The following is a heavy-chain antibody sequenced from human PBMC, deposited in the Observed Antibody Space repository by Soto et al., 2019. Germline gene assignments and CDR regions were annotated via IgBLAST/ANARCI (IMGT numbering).Heavy chain of an antibody. V-gene: IGHV4-30-4*01. Sequence: SETLSLTCTVSGGSISSGDYYWSWIRQPPWKGLEWIGYIYYSGSTYYNPSLKSRVTISVDTSKNQFSLKLSSVTAADTAVYYCAGQTDYYDSSGYYHPRRYFDYWGQGXLVTVSS. CDR2: IYYSGST. CDR3: AGQTDYYDSSGYYHPRRYFDY. D-gene: IGHD3-22*01. J-gene: IGHJ4*02. CDR1: GGSISSGDYY.